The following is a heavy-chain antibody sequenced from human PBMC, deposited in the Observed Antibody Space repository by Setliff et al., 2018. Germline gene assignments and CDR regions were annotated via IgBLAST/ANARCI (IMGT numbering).Heavy chain of an antibody. CDR3: AKGRRISYSSGWLNWFDP. Sequence: PGGSLRLSCAASGFTFSSYAMSWVRQAPGKGLEWVSGISGSGGSTYYADSVKGRFTISRDNSKNTLYLQMNSLRAEDTAVYYCAKGRRISYSSGWLNWFDPWGQGTLVTVSS. J-gene: IGHJ5*02. CDR1: GFTFSSYA. CDR2: ISGSGGST. V-gene: IGHV3-23*01. D-gene: IGHD6-19*01.